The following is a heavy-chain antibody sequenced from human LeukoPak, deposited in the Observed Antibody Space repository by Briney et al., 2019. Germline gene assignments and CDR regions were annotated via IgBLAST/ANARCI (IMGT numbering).Heavy chain of an antibody. D-gene: IGHD2-21*01. V-gene: IGHV1-2*02. J-gene: IGHJ4*02. CDR3: AREFRHRYYFDY. Sequence: ASVKVSCEASGYTFTGYYMHWVRQAPGQGLEWMGWINPNSGGTNYAQKFRGRVTMTRDTSISTAYMELSRLRSDDTAVYYCAREFRHRYYFDYWGQGTLVTVSS. CDR1: GYTFTGYY. CDR2: INPNSGGT.